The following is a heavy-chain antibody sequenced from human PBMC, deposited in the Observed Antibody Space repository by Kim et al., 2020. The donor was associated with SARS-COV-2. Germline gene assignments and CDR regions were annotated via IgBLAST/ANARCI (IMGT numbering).Heavy chain of an antibody. CDR1: GYTFTGYY. J-gene: IGHJ2*01. V-gene: IGHV1-2*05. CDR2: INPNSGGT. Sequence: ASVKVSCKASGYTFTGYYMHWVRQAPGQGLEWMGRINPNSGGTNYAQKFQGRVTMTRDTSISTAYMELSRLRSDDTVVYYCAREARRRPQYGDYVEGRPGYWYFDLWGRGTLVTVSS. D-gene: IGHD4-17*01. CDR3: AREARRRPQYGDYVEGRPGYWYFDL.